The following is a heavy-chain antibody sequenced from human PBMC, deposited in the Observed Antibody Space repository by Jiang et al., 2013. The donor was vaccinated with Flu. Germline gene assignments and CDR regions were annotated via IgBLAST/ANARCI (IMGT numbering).Heavy chain of an antibody. CDR3: ARHHNPRTSSYGMDV. Sequence: GKGLEWMGSSILMTLKPDTVRFRGQVTISADKSSSTAYLQWNSLKASDTAMYYCARHHNPRTSSYGMDVWGQGTPVSVSS. J-gene: IGHJ6*02. D-gene: IGHD1-1*01. V-gene: IGHV5-51*01. CDR2: SILMTLKP.